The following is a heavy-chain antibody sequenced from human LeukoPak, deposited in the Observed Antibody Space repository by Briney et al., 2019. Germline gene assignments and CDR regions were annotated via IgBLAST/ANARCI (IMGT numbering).Heavy chain of an antibody. J-gene: IGHJ6*03. Sequence: NPSETLSLTCTVSGGSISSYYWSWIRQPPGKGLEWIGYIYYSGSTNYNPSPKSRVTISVDTSKNQFSLKLSSVTAADTAVYYCARVIFGVVIPLANYYYYMDVWGKGTTVTVSS. CDR3: ARVIFGVVIPLANYYYYMDV. CDR1: GGSISSYY. D-gene: IGHD3-3*02. V-gene: IGHV4-59*01. CDR2: IYYSGST.